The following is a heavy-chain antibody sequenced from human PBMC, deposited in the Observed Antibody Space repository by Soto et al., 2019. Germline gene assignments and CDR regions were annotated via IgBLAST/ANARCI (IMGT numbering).Heavy chain of an antibody. J-gene: IGHJ5*02. CDR3: ARWSGIAAANWFDP. D-gene: IGHD6-13*01. V-gene: IGHV4-4*02. CDR1: SSSISNSNC. CDR2: IYHSGST. Sequence: SETLSLTCAVSSSSISNSNCWSWVRQPPGKGLEWIGEIYHSGSTNYNPSLKSRVTISVDKSKNQFSLKLSSVTAADTAVYYCARWSGIAAANWFDPWGQGTLVT.